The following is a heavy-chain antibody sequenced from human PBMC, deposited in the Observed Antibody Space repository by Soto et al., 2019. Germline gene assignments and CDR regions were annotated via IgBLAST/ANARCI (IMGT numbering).Heavy chain of an antibody. J-gene: IGHJ4*02. CDR2: IYYSGST. D-gene: IGHD4-17*01. CDR3: ARDYGDYVDY. CDR1: GGSISSYY. Sequence: SETLSLTCTVSGGSISSYYWSWIRQPPGKGLEWIGYIYYSGSTNYNPSLKSRVTISVDTSKNQFSLKLSSVTAADTAVYYCARDYGDYVDYWGQGTLVTVSS. V-gene: IGHV4-59*01.